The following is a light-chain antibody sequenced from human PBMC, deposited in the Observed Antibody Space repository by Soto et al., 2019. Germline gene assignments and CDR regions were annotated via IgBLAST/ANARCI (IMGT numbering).Light chain of an antibody. CDR3: QQYGSLWFT. J-gene: IGKJ3*01. CDR2: GAS. V-gene: IGKV3-20*01. Sequence: EIVLTQSPGTLSLSQGERATLSCRASQSVSSSYLAWYQQKPGQAPRLLIYGASSRATGIQDRFSGSGSGTDFTLTISRLEPEDFAVYYCQQYGSLWFTFGPGTKVDIK. CDR1: QSVSSSY.